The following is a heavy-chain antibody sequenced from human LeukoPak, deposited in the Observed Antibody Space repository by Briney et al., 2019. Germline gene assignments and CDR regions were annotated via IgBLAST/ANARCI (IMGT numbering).Heavy chain of an antibody. Sequence: ASVKVSCKTSGYTFTSYGINWVRQAPGQGLEWMGWISTSSGNTKYAQNIQGRVTLTTDTTTRTAYMELRSLRSDDTAVYYCARGTVSGMDYYYRDVWGKGITVTVS. CDR2: ISTSSGNT. CDR3: ARGTVSGMDYYYRDV. D-gene: IGHD4-11*01. CDR1: GYTFTSYG. V-gene: IGHV1-18*01. J-gene: IGHJ6*03.